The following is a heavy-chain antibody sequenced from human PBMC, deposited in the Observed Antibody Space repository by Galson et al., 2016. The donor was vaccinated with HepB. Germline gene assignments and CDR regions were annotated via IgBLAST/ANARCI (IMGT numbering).Heavy chain of an antibody. CDR2: INPKSGGT. D-gene: IGHD2-15*01. Sequence: SVKVSCKASGYTFTGYYIQWVRQAPGQGLEWVGLINPKSGGTKFAQKFQGRVTMTRDSSISTAYIELRSLRSDDTAIYYCARGEDLIVVVPATMDYWGQGTVVTVPS. V-gene: IGHV1-2*06. J-gene: IGHJ4*02. CDR1: GYTFTGYY. CDR3: ARGEDLIVVVPATMDY.